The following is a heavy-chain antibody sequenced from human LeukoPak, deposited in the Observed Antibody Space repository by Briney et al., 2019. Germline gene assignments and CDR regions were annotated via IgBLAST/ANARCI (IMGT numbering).Heavy chain of an antibody. V-gene: IGHV3-21*01. J-gene: IGHJ4*02. D-gene: IGHD6-6*01. CDR2: ISSSSSYI. Sequence: GGSLRLSCAASGFTFSSYSMNWVRQAPGKGLEWVSSISSSSSYIYYADSVKGRFTISRDNAKNSLYLQMNCLRAEDTAVYYCARMYSSSPQFDYWGQGTLVTVSS. CDR3: ARMYSSSPQFDY. CDR1: GFTFSSYS.